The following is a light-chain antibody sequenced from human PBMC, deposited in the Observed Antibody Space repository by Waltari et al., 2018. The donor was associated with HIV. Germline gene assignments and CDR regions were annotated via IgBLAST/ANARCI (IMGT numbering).Light chain of an antibody. V-gene: IGKV1-5*03. J-gene: IGKJ1*01. CDR1: QSINTW. CDR3: QQYKSYSLT. CDR2: RAF. Sequence: DIQLTQSPSTLSASVGARVTITCRASQSINTWLAWDQQIPGKAPKLLIYRAFNLEDGVPSRFSGSGSGAEFTLTISSLQPDDFGTYYCQQYKSYSLTFGQGTKVEIK.